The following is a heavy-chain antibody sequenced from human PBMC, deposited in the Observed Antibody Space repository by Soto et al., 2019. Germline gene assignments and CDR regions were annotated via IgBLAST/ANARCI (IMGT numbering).Heavy chain of an antibody. CDR1: GGSISSSSYY. Sequence: SETLSLTCTVSGGSISSSSYYWGWIRQPPGKGLEWIGSIYYSGSTYYNPSLKSRVTISVDTSKNQFSLKLSSVTAADTAVYYCARLGRYKHIVVVTAIRYWGQGTLVTVSS. V-gene: IGHV4-39*01. CDR3: ARLGRYKHIVVVTAIRY. D-gene: IGHD2-21*02. CDR2: IYYSGST. J-gene: IGHJ4*02.